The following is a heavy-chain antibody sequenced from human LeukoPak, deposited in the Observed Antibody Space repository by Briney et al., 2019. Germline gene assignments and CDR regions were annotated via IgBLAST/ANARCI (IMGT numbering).Heavy chain of an antibody. Sequence: SVKVSCKASGGTFSSYAISWVRQAPGQGLEWMGGIIPIFGTANYAQKFQGRVTITADESTSTAYMELSSLRSEDTAVYYCARDRPLRSPARGEYYYYYMDVWGKGTTVTVSS. D-gene: IGHD3-10*01. CDR2: IIPIFGTA. CDR1: GGTFSSYA. V-gene: IGHV1-69*13. CDR3: ARDRPLRSPARGEYYYYYMDV. J-gene: IGHJ6*03.